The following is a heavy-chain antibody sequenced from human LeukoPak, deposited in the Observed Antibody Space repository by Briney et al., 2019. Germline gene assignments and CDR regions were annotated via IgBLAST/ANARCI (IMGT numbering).Heavy chain of an antibody. D-gene: IGHD3-22*01. Sequence: GGSLRLPCAASGFTFSSHGMHWVRQAPGKWLVWVSRINNDGSMTNYADSVKGRFTISRDNTKDTLFLQMNSLRVEDTAVYYCARATYYYDSWGQGTLVTVSS. CDR2: INNDGSMT. CDR3: ARATYYYDS. V-gene: IGHV3-74*01. J-gene: IGHJ4*02. CDR1: GFTFSSHG.